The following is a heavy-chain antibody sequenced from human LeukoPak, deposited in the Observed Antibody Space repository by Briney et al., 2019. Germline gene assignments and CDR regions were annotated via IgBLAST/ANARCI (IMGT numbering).Heavy chain of an antibody. CDR3: ARGPPSDAFDI. CDR1: GYTFTSYD. V-gene: IGHV1-8*03. J-gene: IGHJ3*02. Sequence: ASVEVSCKASGYTFTSYDINWVRQATGQGLEWMGWMNPNSGNTGYAQKFQGRVTITRNTSISTAYMELSSLRSEDTAVYYCARGPPSDAFDIWGQGTMVTVSS. CDR2: MNPNSGNT.